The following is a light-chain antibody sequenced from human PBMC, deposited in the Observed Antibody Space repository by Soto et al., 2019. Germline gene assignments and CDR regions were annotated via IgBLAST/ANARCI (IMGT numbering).Light chain of an antibody. V-gene: IGKV4-1*01. J-gene: IGKJ2*01. CDR1: QSVLFSSNNKNC. CDR3: QQYLDTPYT. CDR2: WAS. Sequence: DIVMTQSPDSLAVSLGERATINCKSSQSVLFSSNNKNCLAWYQQKPGQPPKLLIYWASTRESGVPDRFSGSGSATDFTLTIRSLQAEDVAVYYCQQYLDTPYTFGQGTNLEIK.